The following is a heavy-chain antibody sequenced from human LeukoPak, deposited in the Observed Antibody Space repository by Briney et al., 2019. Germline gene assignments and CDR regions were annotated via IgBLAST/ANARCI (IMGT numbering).Heavy chain of an antibody. CDR2: ISSSSSTI. J-gene: IGHJ6*02. CDR1: GFTFSSYS. CDR3: ARDLVVPAATPGGLDYYYYGMDV. Sequence: GGSLRLSCAASGFTFSSYSMNWVRQAPGKGLEWVSYISSSSSTIYYADSVKGRFTISRDNAKNSLYLQMNSLRAEDTAVYYCARDLVVPAATPGGLDYYYYGMDVWGQGTTVTVSS. D-gene: IGHD2-2*01. V-gene: IGHV3-48*04.